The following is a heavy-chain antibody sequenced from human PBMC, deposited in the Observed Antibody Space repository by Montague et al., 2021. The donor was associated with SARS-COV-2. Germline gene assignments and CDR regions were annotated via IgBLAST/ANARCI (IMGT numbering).Heavy chain of an antibody. V-gene: IGHV3-49*04. J-gene: IGHJ4*02. Sequence: SLRLSCAASGFTFGDYAMSWVRQAPGKGLEWVGFIRSKAYGGTTEHAASVNGRLTISRDDSKSIAYLQMNSLKTEDTAVYYCTRLPGWELPNFDSWGQGTLVTVSS. D-gene: IGHD2-15*01. CDR1: GFTFGDYA. CDR3: TRLPGWELPNFDS. CDR2: IRSKAYGGTT.